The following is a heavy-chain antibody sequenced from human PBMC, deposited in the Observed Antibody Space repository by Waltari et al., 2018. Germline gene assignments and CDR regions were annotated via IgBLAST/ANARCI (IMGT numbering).Heavy chain of an antibody. D-gene: IGHD2-21*02. CDR3: ARDLDGDSNLDY. CDR2: SKNKARRYTT. Sequence: EVQLVESGGGLVQPGGSLRLSCAASGFAFSDLELDWVRQAPEEGLEWVGRSKNKARRYTTEYAASVKGRFTISRYDSENSFYLHMNNLKTEDTAIYYCARDLDGDSNLDYWGQGTLVTISS. J-gene: IGHJ4*02. CDR1: GFAFSDLE. V-gene: IGHV3-72*01.